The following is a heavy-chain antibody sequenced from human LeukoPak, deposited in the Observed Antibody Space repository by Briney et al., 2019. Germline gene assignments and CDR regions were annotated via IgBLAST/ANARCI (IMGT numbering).Heavy chain of an antibody. CDR3: AREQLEPDRYFDY. V-gene: IGHV7-4-1*02. CDR2: INTNTGNP. Sequence: GASVKVSCKTSGYTFSSYSLNWVRQAPGQGLELMGWINTNTGNPTYAQGFTGRFVFSLDTSVSTAFLQINSLEAEDTAVYYCAREQLEPDRYFDYWGQGTLVTVSS. J-gene: IGHJ4*02. CDR1: GYTFSSYS. D-gene: IGHD6-6*01.